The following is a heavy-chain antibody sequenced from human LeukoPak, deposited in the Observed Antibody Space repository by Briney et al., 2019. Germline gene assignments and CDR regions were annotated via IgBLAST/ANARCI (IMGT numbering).Heavy chain of an antibody. CDR3: ARDNQYGDYGYFDY. J-gene: IGHJ4*02. CDR2: INPNSGGT. Sequence: GASVKVSCKASGYTFTSYGISWVRQAPGQGLEWMGWINPNSGGTNYAQKFQGRVTMTRDTSISTAYMELSRLRSDDTAVYYCARDNQYGDYGYFDYWGQGTLVTVSS. V-gene: IGHV1-2*02. D-gene: IGHD4-17*01. CDR1: GYTFTSYG.